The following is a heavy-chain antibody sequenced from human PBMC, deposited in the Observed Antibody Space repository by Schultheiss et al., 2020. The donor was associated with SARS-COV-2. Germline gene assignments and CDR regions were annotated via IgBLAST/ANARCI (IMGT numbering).Heavy chain of an antibody. V-gene: IGHV1-58*02. CDR1: GFTFTSSA. CDR3: AAASPIPTSWFDP. Sequence: SVKVSCKASGFTFTSSAMQWVRQARGQRLEWIGWIVVGSGNTIYAQKFQERVTITRDMSTSTAYMELSSLRSEDTAVYYCAAASPIPTSWFDPWGQGTLVTVSS. J-gene: IGHJ5*02. D-gene: IGHD2-21*01. CDR2: IVVGSGNT.